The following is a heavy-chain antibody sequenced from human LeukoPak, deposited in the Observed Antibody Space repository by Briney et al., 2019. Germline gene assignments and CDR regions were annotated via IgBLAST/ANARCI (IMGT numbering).Heavy chain of an antibody. CDR1: GGSISSYY. CDR2: IYYSGST. V-gene: IGHV4-59*01. Sequence: SETLSLTCTVSGGSISSYYWSWIRQPPGKGLEWIGYIYYSGSTNYNPSLKSRVTISVDTSQNQFSLKLSSVTAADTATYYCARDSSSPSVYGDYADAFDIWCEGATVAVSS. CDR3: ARDSSSPSVYGDYADAFDI. D-gene: IGHD4-17*01. J-gene: IGHJ3*02.